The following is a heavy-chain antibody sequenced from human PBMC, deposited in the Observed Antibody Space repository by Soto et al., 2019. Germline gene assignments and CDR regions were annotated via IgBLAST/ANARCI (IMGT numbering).Heavy chain of an antibody. CDR1: GFTFSSYG. CDR3: ARFKRCSGGSCYSYFDY. Sequence: TGGSLRLSCAASGFTFSSYGMHWVLQAPGKGLEWVAVIWYDVGNKYYADSVKGRFTISRDNSKNTLYLQMNSLRAEDTAVYYCARFKRCSGGSCYSYFDYWGQGTLVTVSS. J-gene: IGHJ4*02. V-gene: IGHV3-30*19. D-gene: IGHD2-15*01. CDR2: IWYDVGNK.